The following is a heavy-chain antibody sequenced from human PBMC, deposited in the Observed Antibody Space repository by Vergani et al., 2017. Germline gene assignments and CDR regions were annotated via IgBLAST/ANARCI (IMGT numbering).Heavy chain of an antibody. CDR3: AKANPRNSGYDYLFYYHAMDV. V-gene: IGHV3-23*01. D-gene: IGHD5-12*01. Sequence: EVQLLESGGDLVQPGGSLRLSCAASGFTFNHYAMNWVRQAPGKGLEWVSGISGSGGSTYYAGSVKGRFTISRVSSKNTLYLQMNSLSAGDTAVYYCAKANPRNSGYDYLFYYHAMDVWGQGTTVTVSS. CDR1: GFTFNHYA. CDR2: ISGSGGST. J-gene: IGHJ6*02.